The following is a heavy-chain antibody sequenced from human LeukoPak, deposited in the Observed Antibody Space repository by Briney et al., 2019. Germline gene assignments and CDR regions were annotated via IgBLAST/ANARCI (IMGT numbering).Heavy chain of an antibody. CDR3: AKELRFLEWLLYEISPFDY. D-gene: IGHD3-3*01. J-gene: IGHJ4*02. CDR2: ISGSGGSI. CDR1: GFTFSSYA. Sequence: PGGSLRLSCAASGFTFSSYAMSWVRQAPGKGPEWVSAISGSGGSIYYADSVKGRFTISRDNSKNTLYLQMNSLRAEDTAVYYCAKELRFLEWLLYEISPFDYWGQGTLVTVSS. V-gene: IGHV3-23*01.